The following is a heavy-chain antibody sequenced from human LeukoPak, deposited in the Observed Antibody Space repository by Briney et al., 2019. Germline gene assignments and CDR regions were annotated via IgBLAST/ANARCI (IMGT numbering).Heavy chain of an antibody. CDR2: ISSSSSYI. Sequence: HGRSLRLSCAASGFTFSSYSMNWVRHAAGKGLEWVSSISSSSSYIYYADSVEGRFTISRDNAKNSLYLQMNSLRAEDTAVYYCAREAPIAAAGIDFDYWGQGTLVTVSS. V-gene: IGHV3-21*01. J-gene: IGHJ4*02. CDR3: AREAPIAAAGIDFDY. CDR1: GFTFSSYS. D-gene: IGHD6-13*01.